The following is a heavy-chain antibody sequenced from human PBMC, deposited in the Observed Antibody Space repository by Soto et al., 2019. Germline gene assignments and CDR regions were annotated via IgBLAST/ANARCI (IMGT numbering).Heavy chain of an antibody. CDR2: IKSKTDGGTT. V-gene: IGHV3-15*01. CDR3: TTDIVVVPAAMFLRGHYYYYMDV. CDR1: GFTFSNAW. Sequence: PGGSLRLSCAASGFTFSNAWMSWVRQAPGKGLEWVGRIKSKTDGGTTDYAAPVKGRFTISRDDSKNTLYLQMNSLKTEDTAVYYCTTDIVVVPAAMFLRGHYYYYMDVWGKGTTVTVSS. D-gene: IGHD2-2*01. J-gene: IGHJ6*03.